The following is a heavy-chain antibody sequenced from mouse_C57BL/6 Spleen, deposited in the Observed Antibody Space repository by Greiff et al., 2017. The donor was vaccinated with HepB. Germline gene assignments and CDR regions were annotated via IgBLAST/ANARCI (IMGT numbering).Heavy chain of an antibody. CDR1: GFTFSSYA. CDR3: ARVVYDYDALDY. CDR2: ISDGGSYT. Sequence: EVKLVESGGGLVKPGGSLKLSCAASGFTFSSYAMSWVRQTPEKRLEWVATISDGGSYTYYPDNVKGRFTISRDNAKNNLYLQMSHLKSEDTAMYYCARVVYDYDALDYWGQGTTLTVSS. J-gene: IGHJ2*01. V-gene: IGHV5-4*03. D-gene: IGHD2-4*01.